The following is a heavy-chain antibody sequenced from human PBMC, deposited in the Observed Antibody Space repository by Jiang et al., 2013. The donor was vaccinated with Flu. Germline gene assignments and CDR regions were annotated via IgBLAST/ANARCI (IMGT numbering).Heavy chain of an antibody. CDR3: ARELYSYGSVDY. D-gene: IGHD3-10*01. V-gene: IGHV1-18*04. CDR1: GYMFTAYG. Sequence: SGAEVKKPGASVKVSCKTSGYMFTAYGISWIRQAPGQGLEWMGWIGPFSGDTKIAHHLRDRFTMTTDRSATTTYMELRNLRFDDTAVYYCARELYSYGSVDYWGQGTLVTVSS. J-gene: IGHJ4*02. CDR2: IGPFSGDT.